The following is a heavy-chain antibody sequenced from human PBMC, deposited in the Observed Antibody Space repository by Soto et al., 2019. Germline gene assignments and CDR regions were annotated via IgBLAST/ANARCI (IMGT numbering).Heavy chain of an antibody. J-gene: IGHJ4*02. V-gene: IGHV3-23*01. Sequence: PGGSLRLSCAASGFTFSSYAMSWVRQAPGKGLEWVSGISSSGAPTYYADSAKGRFTISRDNSKTTLYLQMNSLRAEDTAVYFCAKDNYDSSGYFLYYFDSWGQGTLVTVSS. CDR1: GFTFSSYA. CDR3: AKDNYDSSGYFLYYFDS. CDR2: ISSSGAPT. D-gene: IGHD3-22*01.